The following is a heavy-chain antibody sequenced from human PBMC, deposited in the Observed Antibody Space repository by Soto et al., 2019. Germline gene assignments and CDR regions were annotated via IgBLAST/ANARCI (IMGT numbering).Heavy chain of an antibody. J-gene: IGHJ4*02. Sequence: GGFLRLSCATSGLDFSGSAMHWARQASGKGLEWVGRIRSRPHNYATTYAASVEGRFTISRDDSKNTVYLQMNGLKTEDTAVYYCTTERDYWGRGTLVTVSS. V-gene: IGHV3-73*01. CDR1: GLDFSGSA. CDR3: TTERDY. CDR2: IRSRPHNYAT.